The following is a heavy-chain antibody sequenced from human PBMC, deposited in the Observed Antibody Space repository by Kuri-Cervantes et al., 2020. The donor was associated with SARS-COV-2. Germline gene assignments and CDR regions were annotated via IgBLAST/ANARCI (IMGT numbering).Heavy chain of an antibody. D-gene: IGHD6-13*01. V-gene: IGHV3-21*01. CDR1: GFTFSTYS. CDR2: ISSSSSQR. CDR3: ARESPPVGSSYWGDLGDI. Sequence: ETLSLTCAASGFTFSTYSMTWVRQAPGKGLEWVSSISSSSSQRYYVDSVKGRFTISRDNAKNTLYLQMNSLRAEDTAVYYCARESPPVGSSYWGDLGDIWGQGTMVTVSS. J-gene: IGHJ3*02.